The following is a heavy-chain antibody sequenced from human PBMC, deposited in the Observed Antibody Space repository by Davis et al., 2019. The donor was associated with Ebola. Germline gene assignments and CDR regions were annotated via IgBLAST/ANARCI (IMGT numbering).Heavy chain of an antibody. CDR2: IYYIGST. J-gene: IGHJ5*02. CDR3: ARGEYYYGSGSIRFDP. D-gene: IGHD3-10*01. V-gene: IGHV4-59*01. Sequence: MPSETLSLTCTVPGGSISSYYWSWIRQPPGKGLEWIGSIYYIGSTNYNPSLKSRVTISVDTSKNQFSLKLSSVTAADTAVYYCARGEYYYGSGSIRFDPWGQGTLVTVSS. CDR1: GGSISSYY.